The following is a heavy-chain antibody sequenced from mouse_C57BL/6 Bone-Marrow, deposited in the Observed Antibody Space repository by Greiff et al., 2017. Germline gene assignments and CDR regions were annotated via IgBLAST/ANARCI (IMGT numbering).Heavy chain of an antibody. CDR3: ARHEEGGGYYVYAMDY. Sequence: QVQLQQSGAELVKPGASVKLSCKASGYTFTEYTIHWVKQRSGQGLEWIGWFYPGSGSIKYNEKFKDRATLTADKSSSTVYMELSRLTSEDSAVYFCARHEEGGGYYVYAMDYWGQGTSVTVSS. V-gene: IGHV1-62-2*01. CDR1: GYTFTEYT. D-gene: IGHD2-3*01. J-gene: IGHJ4*01. CDR2: FYPGSGSI.